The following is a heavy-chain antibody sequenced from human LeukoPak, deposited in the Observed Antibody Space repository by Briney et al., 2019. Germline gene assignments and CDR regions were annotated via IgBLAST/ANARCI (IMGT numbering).Heavy chain of an antibody. D-gene: IGHD5-12*01. CDR1: GGSISTFH. Sequence: SETLSLTCTVSGGSISTFHWSWIRQPPGRGLEWIGFNHNTGSTNYNPSLKSRVTISVDTSKNQFSLKLSSVTAADTAVYYCARGGSGYDSFYYYGMDVWGQGTTVTVSS. CDR2: NHNTGST. V-gene: IGHV4-59*01. CDR3: ARGGSGYDSFYYYGMDV. J-gene: IGHJ6*02.